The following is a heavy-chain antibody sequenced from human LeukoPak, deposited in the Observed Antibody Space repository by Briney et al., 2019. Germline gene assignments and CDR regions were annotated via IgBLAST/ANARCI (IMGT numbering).Heavy chain of an antibody. Sequence: GGSLRLSCAASGFTFSNAWMSWVRQAPGKGLEWVGRIKSKTDGGTTDYAAPVKGRFTISRDDSKNTLYLQMNSLKTEDTAVYYCTTLLHYDILTGYSEGDYWGQGTLVTVSS. CDR1: GFTFSNAW. CDR3: TTLLHYDILTGYSEGDY. V-gene: IGHV3-15*01. J-gene: IGHJ4*02. CDR2: IKSKTDGGTT. D-gene: IGHD3-9*01.